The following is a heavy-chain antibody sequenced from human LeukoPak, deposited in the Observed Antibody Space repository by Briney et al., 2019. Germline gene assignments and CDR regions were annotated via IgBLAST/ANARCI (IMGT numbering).Heavy chain of an antibody. Sequence: QPGRSLRLSCTASGFTFGDFAMSWVRQAPGKGLEWVANIKQDGSEKYYVDSVKGRFTISRDNAKNSLYLQMNSLRAEDTAVYYCARENAGYCSGGSCSTYYYYYMDVWGKGTTVTISS. CDR3: ARENAGYCSGGSCSTYYYYYMDV. V-gene: IGHV3-7*01. CDR1: GFTFGDFA. CDR2: IKQDGSEK. J-gene: IGHJ6*03. D-gene: IGHD2-15*01.